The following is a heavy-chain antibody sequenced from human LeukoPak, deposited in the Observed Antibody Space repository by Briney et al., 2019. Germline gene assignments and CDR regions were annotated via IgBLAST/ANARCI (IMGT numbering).Heavy chain of an antibody. D-gene: IGHD6-13*01. CDR1: GGSIRSGDFY. J-gene: IGHJ4*02. V-gene: IGHV4-30-4*01. CDR3: ARRVDY. Sequence: PSETLSLTCTVSGGSIRSGDFYWRWIRQPPGKGLEWIGYIYYSGSTNYKPSLKSRVTISKDTSKNQFSLKLSSVTAADTAVYYCARRVDYWGQGTLVTVSS. CDR2: IYYSGST.